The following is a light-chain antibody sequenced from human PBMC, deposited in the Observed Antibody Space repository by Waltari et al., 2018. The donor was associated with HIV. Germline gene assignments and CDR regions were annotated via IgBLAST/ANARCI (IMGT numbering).Light chain of an antibody. CDR2: DVI. CDR1: TRHVGGYNS. J-gene: IGLJ3*02. Sequence: QSALTQPSSVSGSPGQSVTLSCPRPTRHVGGYNSVSWYQQHPGKAPKLMIYDVIRRPSGISNRFSGAKSGNTASLTISGLQAEDEGDYFCTSYTSSNTFGLVMFGGGTKVTVL. CDR3: TSYTSSNTFGLVM. V-gene: IGLV2-14*03.